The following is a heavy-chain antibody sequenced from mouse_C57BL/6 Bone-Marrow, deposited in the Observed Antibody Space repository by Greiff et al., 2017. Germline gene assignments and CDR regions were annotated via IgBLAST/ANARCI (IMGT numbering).Heavy chain of an antibody. CDR1: GYTFTSYW. J-gene: IGHJ2*01. V-gene: IGHV1-64*01. CDR2: IHPNSGST. Sequence: QVQLQQPGAELVKPGASVKLSCKASGYTFTSYWMHWVKQRPGQGLEWIGMIHPNSGSTNYNEKFKSKATLTVDKSSSTAYMQLSSLTSEDSAVXDCARSTTVVSRDDWGQGTTLTVSS. CDR3: ARSTTVVSRDD. D-gene: IGHD1-1*01.